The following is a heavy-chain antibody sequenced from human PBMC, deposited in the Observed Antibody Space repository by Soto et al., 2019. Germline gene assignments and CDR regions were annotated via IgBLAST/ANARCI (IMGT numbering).Heavy chain of an antibody. CDR1: GYSISSGYY. D-gene: IGHD1-26*01. V-gene: IGHV4-38-2*01. Sequence: PSTTLSLACAFSGYSISSGYYWGWIRQPPGKGLEWIGSIYHSGSTYYNPSLKSRVTISVDTSKNQFSLKLSSVTAADTAVYYCARGGATKTYYFDYWGQGTLVTVSS. CDR2: IYHSGST. CDR3: ARGGATKTYYFDY. J-gene: IGHJ4*02.